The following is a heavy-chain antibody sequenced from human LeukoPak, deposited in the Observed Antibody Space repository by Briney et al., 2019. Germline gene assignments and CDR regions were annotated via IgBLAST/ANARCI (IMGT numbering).Heavy chain of an antibody. CDR1: GYTFTSYY. V-gene: IGHV1-46*01. J-gene: IGHJ6*02. D-gene: IGHD6-13*01. CDR2: INPSGGST. CDR3: ARTPSPAAAPAQNYYYGMDV. Sequence: ASVNVSCKASGYTFTSYYMHWVRQAPGQGLEWMGIINPSGGSTSYAQKFQGRVTMTRDTSTSTVYMELSSLRSEDTAVYYCARTPSPAAAPAQNYYYGMDVWGQGTTVTVSS.